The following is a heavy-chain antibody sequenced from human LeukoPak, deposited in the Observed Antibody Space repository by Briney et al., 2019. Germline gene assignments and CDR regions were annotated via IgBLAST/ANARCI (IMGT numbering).Heavy chain of an antibody. V-gene: IGHV3-23*01. J-gene: IGHJ6*02. Sequence: PGGSLRLSCAASGFTFSNYAMTRVRQAPGKELEWVSTICGGGVNTYYADSVKGRFTISRDNSKNTLYLQMSSLRAEDTAVYYCAKHYSPHYYGMDVWGQGTTVTVSS. CDR1: GFTFSNYA. D-gene: IGHD3-10*01. CDR3: AKHYSPHYYGMDV. CDR2: ICGGGVNT.